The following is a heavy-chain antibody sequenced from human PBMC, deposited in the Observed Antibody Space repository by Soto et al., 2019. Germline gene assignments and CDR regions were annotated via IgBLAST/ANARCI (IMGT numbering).Heavy chain of an antibody. D-gene: IGHD2-21*02. CDR3: VRDYMWRGQCFDWVVH. V-gene: IGHV3-74*01. Sequence: GGSLRLSCAASGFTFSNYWMHWVRQAPGKGLVWVSRINTDGRSTAYTDSVKGRFAISRDNAKNTLYLQMNSLRAEDTAVYYCVRDYMWRGQCFDWVVHWCQETLVTVST. CDR2: INTDGRST. CDR1: GFTFSNYW. J-gene: IGHJ4*01.